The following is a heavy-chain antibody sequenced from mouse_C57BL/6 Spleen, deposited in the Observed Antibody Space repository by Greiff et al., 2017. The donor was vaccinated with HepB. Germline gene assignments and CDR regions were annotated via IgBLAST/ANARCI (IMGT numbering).Heavy chain of an antibody. J-gene: IGHJ3*01. CDR1: GFTFSSYA. Sequence: EVQVVESGGGLVKPGGSLKLSCAASGFTFSSYAMSWVRQTPEKRLEWVATISDGGSYTYYPDNVKGRFTISRDNAKNNLYLQMSHLKSEDTAMYYCARDSDYGSSPAWFAYWGQGTLVTVSA. CDR2: ISDGGSYT. V-gene: IGHV5-4*01. CDR3: ARDSDYGSSPAWFAY. D-gene: IGHD1-1*01.